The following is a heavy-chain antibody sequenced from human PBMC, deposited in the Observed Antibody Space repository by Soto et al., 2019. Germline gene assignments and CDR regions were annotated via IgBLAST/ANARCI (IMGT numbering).Heavy chain of an antibody. D-gene: IGHD4-17*01. J-gene: IGHJ6*02. CDR2: IYYTGST. Sequence: PSEALSLTCTGSGGCFSSGDYYWSWVRQPPGKGLEWIGYIYYTGSTFNNPSLKSRVSISIDTSKTQFSLKLSSVTAADTAVYYCARIHFGDEPSYYYYGMDVWGQGTTVTVSS. CDR3: ARIHFGDEPSYYYYGMDV. V-gene: IGHV4-30-4*01. CDR1: GGCFSSGDYY.